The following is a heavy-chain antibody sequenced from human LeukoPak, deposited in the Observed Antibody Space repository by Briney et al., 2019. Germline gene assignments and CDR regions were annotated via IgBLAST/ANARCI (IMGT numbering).Heavy chain of an antibody. CDR1: GFTFRNYW. V-gene: IGHV3-74*01. CDR3: AKERAVVPRGGLDV. CDR2: INPDGSKT. J-gene: IGHJ6*02. Sequence: PGGSLRLSCAVSGFTFRNYWIHWVRQAPGEGPVWVSNINPDGSKTNYADSVKGRFTISRDNSKNTLYLQMNSLRAEDTAVYYCAKERAVVPRGGLDVWGQGTTVTVSS. D-gene: IGHD2-2*01.